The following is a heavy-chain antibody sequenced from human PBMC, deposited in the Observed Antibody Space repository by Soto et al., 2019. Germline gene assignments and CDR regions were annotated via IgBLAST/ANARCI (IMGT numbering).Heavy chain of an antibody. CDR1: GGSISSGGYY. D-gene: IGHD3-3*01. CDR3: ARDRYDFWSGYLLEDYYYGMDV. J-gene: IGHJ6*02. CDR2: IYYSGST. Sequence: SETLSLTCTVSGGSISSGGYYWSWIRQHPGKGLEWIGYIYYSGSTYYNPSLKSRVTISVDTSKNQFSLKLSSVTAADTAVYYCARDRYDFWSGYLLEDYYYGMDVWGQGTTVTV. V-gene: IGHV4-31*03.